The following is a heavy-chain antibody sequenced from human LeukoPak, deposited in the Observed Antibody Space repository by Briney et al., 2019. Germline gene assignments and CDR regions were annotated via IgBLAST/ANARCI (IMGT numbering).Heavy chain of an antibody. CDR3: ATSFGPVIAAAGTGAD. CDR2: VSPPGGGT. D-gene: IGHD6-13*01. CDR1: GFTFSNHG. J-gene: IGHJ4*02. V-gene: IGHV3-23*01. Sequence: QSGGSLRLSCAASGFTFSNHGMNWVRQAPGKGLEWLSGVSPPGGGTYYADSVKGRFTISRDDSKNTLSLQMNSLRAEDTAVYYCATSFGPVIAAAGTGADRGQGTLVTVSS.